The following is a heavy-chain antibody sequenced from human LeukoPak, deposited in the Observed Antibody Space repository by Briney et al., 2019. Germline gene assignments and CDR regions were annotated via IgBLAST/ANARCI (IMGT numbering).Heavy chain of an antibody. J-gene: IGHJ4*02. CDR1: GKTFTSYY. CDR2: INPSGGST. Sequence: ASVKDSCKTSGKTFTSYYMHWVRQAPGQGVEWMGIINPSGGSTSYAQKFQGRVTMTRDTSTSTVYMEVNSLRSEDTAVYYCARAPGSCTGGSCYSGFDYWGQGTLVTVSS. D-gene: IGHD2-15*01. V-gene: IGHV1-46*01. CDR3: ARAPGSCTGGSCYSGFDY.